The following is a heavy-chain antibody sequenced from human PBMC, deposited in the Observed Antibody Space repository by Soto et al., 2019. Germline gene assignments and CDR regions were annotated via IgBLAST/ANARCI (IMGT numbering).Heavy chain of an antibody. CDR3: ARSPLASRPSGFDP. V-gene: IGHV1-18*04. J-gene: IGHJ5*02. Sequence: GPEVRKPGASVKVSCRTSGYRFSGYGIHWARLGRGQGLEWMGWISGNHGATQYPQRFQGRITMTTDASTGTGYMELRSLGVDDTAIYFCARSPLASRPSGFDPWGPGALVTVSS. CDR2: ISGNHGAT. D-gene: IGHD6-6*01. CDR1: GYRFSGYG.